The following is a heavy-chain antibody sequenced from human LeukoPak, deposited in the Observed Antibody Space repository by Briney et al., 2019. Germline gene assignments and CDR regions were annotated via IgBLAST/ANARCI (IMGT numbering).Heavy chain of an antibody. CDR2: ISSSSSTI. CDR1: GFTFSSYS. J-gene: IGHJ4*01. V-gene: IGHV3-48*01. Sequence: GGSLRLSCAASGFTFSSYSMNWVRQAPGKGLEWVSYISSSSSTIYYADSVKGRFTISRDNAKNSLYLQMNSLRAEDTAVYYCARNDFWSGYLSYYFDYWGQEPWSPSPQ. CDR3: ARNDFWSGYLSYYFDY. D-gene: IGHD3-3*01.